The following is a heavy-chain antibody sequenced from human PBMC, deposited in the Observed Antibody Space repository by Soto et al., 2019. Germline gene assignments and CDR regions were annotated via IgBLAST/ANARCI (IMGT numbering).Heavy chain of an antibody. CDR3: AKALKVRYNWNYAFDY. V-gene: IGHV3-23*01. Sequence: GGSLRLSCAASGFTFSSYAMSWVRQAPGKGLEWVSAISGSGGSTYYADSVKGRFTISRDNSKNTLYLQMNSLRAEDTAVYYCAKALKVRYNWNYAFDYWGQGTLVTVSS. CDR2: ISGSGGST. J-gene: IGHJ4*02. D-gene: IGHD1-7*01. CDR1: GFTFSSYA.